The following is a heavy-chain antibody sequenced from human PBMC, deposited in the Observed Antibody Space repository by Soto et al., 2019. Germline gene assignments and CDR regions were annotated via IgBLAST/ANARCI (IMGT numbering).Heavy chain of an antibody. J-gene: IGHJ4*02. D-gene: IGHD2-15*01. CDR1: GGTSSSYA. V-gene: IGHV1-69*13. Sequence: GASVKVSCKASGGTSSSYAISWVRQAPGQGLEWMGGIIPIFGTANYAQKFQGRVTITADESTSTAYMELSSLRSEDTAVYYCARGGEWGYCSGGSCYYFDYWAREPWSPLL. CDR3: ARGGEWGYCSGGSCYYFDY. CDR2: IIPIFGTA.